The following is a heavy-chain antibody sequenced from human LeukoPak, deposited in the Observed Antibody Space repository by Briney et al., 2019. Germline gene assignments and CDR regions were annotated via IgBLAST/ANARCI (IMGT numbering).Heavy chain of an antibody. D-gene: IGHD5-12*01. Sequence: ASVKVSCKASGYTFTNFGISWARQVPGQGLEWMGWISASNGNTKSVQKFQGRVTMTTDTSTTTAYMELRRLRSDDTAVYFCARDPGELIVPTTFDYWGQGTLVTVSS. CDR1: GYTFTNFG. V-gene: IGHV1-18*01. CDR3: ARDPGELIVPTTFDY. CDR2: ISASNGNT. J-gene: IGHJ4*02.